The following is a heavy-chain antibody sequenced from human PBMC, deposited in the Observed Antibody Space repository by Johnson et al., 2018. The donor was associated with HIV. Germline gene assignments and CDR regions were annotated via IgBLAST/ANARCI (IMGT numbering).Heavy chain of an antibody. D-gene: IGHD3-10*01. CDR1: GFSFSAYG. J-gene: IGHJ3*02. CDR3: ASSWFGELSYAFDI. Sequence: QVQLVESGGGAVQPGGSLRLSCAASGFSFSAYGMHWVRQAPGKGLEWVAFIRYDGSSNFYPDSVKGRFTISRDNSKNTLYLQMNSLRAEDTAVYYCASSWFGELSYAFDIWGQGTMVTVSS. V-gene: IGHV3-30*02. CDR2: IRYDGSSN.